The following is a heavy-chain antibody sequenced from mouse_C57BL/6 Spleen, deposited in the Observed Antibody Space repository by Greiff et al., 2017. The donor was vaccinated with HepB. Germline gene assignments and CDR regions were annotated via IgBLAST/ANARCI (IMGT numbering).Heavy chain of an antibody. V-gene: IGHV5-12*01. CDR2: ISNGGGST. J-gene: IGHJ4*01. Sequence: EVQRVESGGGLVQPGGSLKLSCAASGFTFSDYYMYWVRQTPEKRLEWVAYISNGGGSTYYPDTVKGRFTISRDNAKNTLYLQMSRLKSEDTAMYYCARRYYNAMDYWGQGTSVTVSS. CDR1: GFTFSDYY. CDR3: ARRYYNAMDY. D-gene: IGHD2-12*01.